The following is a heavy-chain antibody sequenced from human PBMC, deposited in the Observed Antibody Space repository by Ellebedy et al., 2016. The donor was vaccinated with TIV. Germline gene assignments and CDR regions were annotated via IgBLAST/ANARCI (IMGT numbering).Heavy chain of an antibody. J-gene: IGHJ5*02. CDR3: AGYRGEAVAGNWFDP. CDR1: GFTFNTYA. Sequence: GESLKISCADSGFTFNTYAMSWVRQAPGKGLEWVSHISGSGVTTYYADSVRGRFSISRDNSKNTLFLQMNSLRADDTAVYYCAGYRGEAVAGNWFDPWGQGTLVTVPS. D-gene: IGHD6-19*01. V-gene: IGHV3-23*01. CDR2: ISGSGVTT.